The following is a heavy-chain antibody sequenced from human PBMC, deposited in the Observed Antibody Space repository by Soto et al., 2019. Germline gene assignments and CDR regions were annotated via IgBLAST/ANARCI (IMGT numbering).Heavy chain of an antibody. CDR3: ARDFGEDGYYFDY. J-gene: IGHJ4*02. V-gene: IGHV3-33*01. Sequence: GGSLRLSCAASGFTFSSYGMHWVRQAPGKGLEWVAVIWYDGSNKYYADSVKGRFTISRDNSKNALYLQMNSLRAEDTAVYYCARDFGEDGYYFDYWGQGTLVTVSS. CDR1: GFTFSSYG. CDR2: IWYDGSNK. D-gene: IGHD3-10*01.